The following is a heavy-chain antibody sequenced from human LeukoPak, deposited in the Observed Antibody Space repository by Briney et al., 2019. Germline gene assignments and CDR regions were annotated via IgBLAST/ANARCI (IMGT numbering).Heavy chain of an antibody. Sequence: GASVKVSCKASGYTFTSYDINWVRQATGQGLEWMGWMNPNSGNTGYAQKFQGRVTMTRNTSISTAYMELSSLRSEDTAVYYCARESIVVVPAAKFRNWFDPWGQGTLVTVSS. J-gene: IGHJ5*02. CDR2: MNPNSGNT. V-gene: IGHV1-8*01. CDR3: ARESIVVVPAAKFRNWFDP. CDR1: GYTFTSYD. D-gene: IGHD2-2*01.